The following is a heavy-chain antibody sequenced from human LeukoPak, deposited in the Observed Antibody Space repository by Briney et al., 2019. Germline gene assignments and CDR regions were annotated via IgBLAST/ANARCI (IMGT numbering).Heavy chain of an antibody. V-gene: IGHV4-59*12. D-gene: IGHD2-2*01. Sequence: SETLSLTCTVSGGSISSYYWSWIRQPPGKGLEWIGYVFYSGRTNYNPSLKSRVTISVDTSKNQFSLKLSSVTAADTAVYYCARFRGGCSSTSCPPLYYYGMDVWGQGTTVTVSS. CDR2: VFYSGRT. J-gene: IGHJ6*02. CDR3: ARFRGGCSSTSCPPLYYYGMDV. CDR1: GGSISSYY.